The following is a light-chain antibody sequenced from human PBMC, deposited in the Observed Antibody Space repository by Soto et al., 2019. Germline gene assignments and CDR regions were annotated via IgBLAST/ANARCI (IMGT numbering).Light chain of an antibody. CDR1: SSDIGSYHL. J-gene: IGLJ1*01. Sequence: QSVLTQSASLSGSPGQSITISCTGTSSDIGSYHLVSWYQHHSGKAPKLIIYNVSQWPSGVSNRFSASKSGNTASLTISGPQAEDEADYYCSSYISSSTFYVFGTGTKVTVL. CDR3: SSYISSSTFYV. V-gene: IGLV2-14*02. CDR2: NVS.